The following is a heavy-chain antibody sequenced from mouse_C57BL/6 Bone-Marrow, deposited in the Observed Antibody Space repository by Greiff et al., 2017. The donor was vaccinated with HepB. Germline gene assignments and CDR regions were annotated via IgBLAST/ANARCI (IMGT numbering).Heavy chain of an antibody. Sequence: LQQSGPELVKPGASVKMSCKASGYTFTDYNMHWVKQSHGKSLEWIGYINPNNGGTSYNQKFKGKATLTVNKSSSTAYMELRSLTSEDSAVYYCARSGYYGSSAWFAYWGQGTLVTVSA. D-gene: IGHD1-1*01. CDR1: GYTFTDYN. J-gene: IGHJ3*01. CDR2: INPNNGGT. V-gene: IGHV1-22*01. CDR3: ARSGYYGSSAWFAY.